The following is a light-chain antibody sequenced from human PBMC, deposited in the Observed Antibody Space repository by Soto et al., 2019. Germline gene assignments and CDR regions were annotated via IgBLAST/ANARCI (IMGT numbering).Light chain of an antibody. J-gene: IGKJ1*01. CDR3: QQYGSSPWT. CDR1: QSISSNY. V-gene: IGKV3-20*01. CDR2: DAS. Sequence: EIVLTQSPGTLSLSPGERATLSCRASQSISSNYLAWYQHKPGQAPRLLIYDASSKATGAPDRFSGSGSGTDFTLTISRLEPEDSAVYYCQQYGSSPWTFGQGTKVDIK.